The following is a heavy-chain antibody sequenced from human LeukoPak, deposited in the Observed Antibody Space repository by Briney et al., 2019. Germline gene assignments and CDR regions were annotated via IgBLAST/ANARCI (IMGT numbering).Heavy chain of an antibody. J-gene: IGHJ5*02. V-gene: IGHV3-7*03. Sequence: PGGSLRLSCAASGFTFSSYWMSWVRQAPGKGLEWVANIKQDGSEKYYVASVKGRFTISRDNAKNSLYLQMNSLRAEDTAVYYCASGGDYAGNWFDPWGQGTLVTVSS. D-gene: IGHD4-17*01. CDR1: GFTFSSYW. CDR3: ASGGDYAGNWFDP. CDR2: IKQDGSEK.